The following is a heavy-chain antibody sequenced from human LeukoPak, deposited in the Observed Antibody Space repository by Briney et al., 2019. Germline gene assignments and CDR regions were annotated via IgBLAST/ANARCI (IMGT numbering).Heavy chain of an antibody. V-gene: IGHV4-31*03. CDR2: IYYSGST. Sequence: SETLSLTCTVSGGSISSGGYYWSWIRQHPGKGLEWIGYIYYSGSTYYNPSLKSRVTISVDTSKNQFSLKLSSVTAADTAVYYCALIGDHAWFDPWGQGTLVTVSS. CDR1: GGSISSGGYY. D-gene: IGHD3-10*01. CDR3: ALIGDHAWFDP. J-gene: IGHJ5*02.